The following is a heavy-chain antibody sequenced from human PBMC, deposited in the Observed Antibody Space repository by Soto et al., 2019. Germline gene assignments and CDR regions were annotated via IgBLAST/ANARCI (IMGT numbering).Heavy chain of an antibody. CDR3: ARREVLGHYYVMDV. J-gene: IGHJ6*02. Sequence: QVQLQESGPGLVKPSETLSLICTVSGASVSGNTYYWSWIRQPPGKGLEWIGYIHYTGRTNNNPSLKSRVTISVDTSKNQFSLKLSSVTAADAAVYYCARREVLGHYYVMDVWGQGTTVTVS. CDR1: GASVSGNTYY. V-gene: IGHV4-61*01. CDR2: IHYTGRT.